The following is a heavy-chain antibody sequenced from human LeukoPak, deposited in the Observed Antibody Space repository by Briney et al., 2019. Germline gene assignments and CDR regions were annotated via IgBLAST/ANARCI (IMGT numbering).Heavy chain of an antibody. CDR2: ISPNSDDT. Sequence: ASVKVSCEASGYSFSGYYIHWVRQAPGQGLEWMGCISPNSDDTKYAQKFRGRVTLTRDTSISTAYMDLSSLRSDDTAVYYCAREVRTYSSGWTLYLDYWSQGTLVTASS. CDR1: GYSFSGYY. CDR3: AREVRTYSSGWTLYLDY. J-gene: IGHJ4*02. V-gene: IGHV1-2*02. D-gene: IGHD6-19*01.